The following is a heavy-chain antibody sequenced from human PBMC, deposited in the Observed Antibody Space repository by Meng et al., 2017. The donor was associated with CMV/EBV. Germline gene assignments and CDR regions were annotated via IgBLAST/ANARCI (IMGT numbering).Heavy chain of an antibody. Sequence: GSLRLSCTVSGGSISSSSYYWGWIRQPPGKGLEWSGSIYYSGSTYYNPSLTSRVTISVDTSKNQFSLKPSSVTAADTAVYYCARVMGGRDIVVVPAATEESWFDPWGQGTLVTVSS. V-gene: IGHV4-39*07. J-gene: IGHJ5*02. CDR2: IYYSGST. CDR1: GGSISSSSYY. D-gene: IGHD2-2*01. CDR3: ARVMGGRDIVVVPAATEESWFDP.